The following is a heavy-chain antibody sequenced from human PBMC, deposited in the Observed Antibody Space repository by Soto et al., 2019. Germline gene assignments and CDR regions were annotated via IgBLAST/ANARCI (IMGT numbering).Heavy chain of an antibody. CDR3: ARVIGAKRTPYYYYYGMDV. CDR2: IGTAGDT. CDR1: GFTFSSYD. J-gene: IGHJ6*02. Sequence: GGSLRLSCAASGFTFSSYDMHWVRQATGKGLEWVSAIGTAGDTYYPGSVKGRFTISRENAKNSLYLQMNSLRAEDTAVYYCARVIGAKRTPYYYYYGMDVWGQGTTVTVSS. D-gene: IGHD7-27*01. V-gene: IGHV3-13*01.